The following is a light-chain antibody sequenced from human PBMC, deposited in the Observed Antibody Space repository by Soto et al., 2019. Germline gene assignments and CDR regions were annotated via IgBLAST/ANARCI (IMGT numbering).Light chain of an antibody. J-gene: IGKJ4*01. CDR1: QRISRY. Sequence: DIQMTQSPSSLSASVGDSVTISCRASQRISRYLNWYQQKPGKAPKLLIFSASGLQSGVPSRFSGGGYGTEFSLTTSSLQLEDFATYYCQQSHTNPLTFGGGTEVEIK. CDR2: SAS. CDR3: QQSHTNPLT. V-gene: IGKV1-39*01.